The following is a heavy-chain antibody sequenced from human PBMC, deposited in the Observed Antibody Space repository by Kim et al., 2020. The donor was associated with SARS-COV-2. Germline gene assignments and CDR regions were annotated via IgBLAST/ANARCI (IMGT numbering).Heavy chain of an antibody. Sequence: DGGTTDDAAPVKGRFTISRDASKNTLYLQMNSLKTEDTAVYYCTTGRGYWGQGTLVTVSS. J-gene: IGHJ4*02. V-gene: IGHV3-15*01. CDR3: TTGRGY. CDR2: DGGTT.